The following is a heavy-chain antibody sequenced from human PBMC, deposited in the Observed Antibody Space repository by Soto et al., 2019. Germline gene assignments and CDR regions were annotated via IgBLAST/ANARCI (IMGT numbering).Heavy chain of an antibody. CDR1: GGTFTSNNW. J-gene: IGHJ4*02. CDR3: ARHGGKLGITGTMGNFDY. CDR2: IYRTGTT. Sequence: SETLSLTCAVSGGTFTSNNWWTWVRQPPGQGLEWIGEIYRTGTTYSNPSLQSRVTISVDTSNNQFSLKLTSVTAADTSVYYCARHGGKLGITGTMGNFDYWGQGSLVTVSS. D-gene: IGHD1-20*01. V-gene: IGHV4-4*02.